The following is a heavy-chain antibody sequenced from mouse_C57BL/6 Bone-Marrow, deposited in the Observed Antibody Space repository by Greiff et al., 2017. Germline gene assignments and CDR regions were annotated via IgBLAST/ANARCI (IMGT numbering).Heavy chain of an antibody. CDR3: ASLYYGSSYFDY. CDR2: IYPGSGNT. J-gene: IGHJ2*01. V-gene: IGHV1-76*01. CDR1: GYTFTDYY. D-gene: IGHD1-1*01. Sequence: QVQLQQSGAELVRPGASVKLSCKASGYTFTDYYINWVKQRPGQGLEWIARIYPGSGNTYYNEKFKGKATLTAEKSSSTAYMQLSSLTSEDSAVXFCASLYYGSSYFDYWGQGTTLTVSS.